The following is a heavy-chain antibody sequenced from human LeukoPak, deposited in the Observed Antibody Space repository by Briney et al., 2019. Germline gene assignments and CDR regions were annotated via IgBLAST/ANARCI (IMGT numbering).Heavy chain of an antibody. J-gene: IGHJ4*02. CDR3: ARVYSANGYGSGYYDY. CDR2: MYSGGST. Sequence: GGSLRLSCAVSGFPVSSNFMSWVRQAPGKGLQSVSIMYSGGSTDYADSVRGRFSISRDSSQNTVSLQMNSLRVEDTAVYYCARVYSANGYGSGYYDYWGQGTLVTVSS. D-gene: IGHD3-10*01. V-gene: IGHV3-53*01. CDR1: GFPVSSNF.